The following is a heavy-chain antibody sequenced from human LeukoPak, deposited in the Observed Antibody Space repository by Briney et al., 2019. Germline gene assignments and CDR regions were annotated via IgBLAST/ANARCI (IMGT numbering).Heavy chain of an antibody. D-gene: IGHD3-10*01. CDR2: IYYSGRT. Sequence: SETLSLTCTVSGGSISSYYWSWIRQPPGKGLEWIGYIYYSGRTNYNPSLKSRVTISVDTSKNQFSLKLSSVTAADTAVYYCARGIWFGELFGLWGQGTLVTVSS. CDR1: GGSISSYY. V-gene: IGHV4-59*01. J-gene: IGHJ5*02. CDR3: ARGIWFGELFGL.